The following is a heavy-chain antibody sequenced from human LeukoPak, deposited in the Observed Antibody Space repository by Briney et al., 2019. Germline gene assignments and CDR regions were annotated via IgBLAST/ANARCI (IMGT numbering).Heavy chain of an antibody. CDR3: ARELGSIVVVVAAPGAFDI. CDR1: GGSISNYF. Sequence: PSETLSLTCTVSGGSISNYFLTWVRQPVGKSLEWIAYIYYSGSTYYNPSLKSRVTISVDTSKNQFSLKLSSVTAADTAVYYCARELGSIVVVVAAPGAFDIWGQGTMVTVSS. V-gene: IGHV4-59*06. D-gene: IGHD2-15*01. J-gene: IGHJ3*02. CDR2: IYYSGST.